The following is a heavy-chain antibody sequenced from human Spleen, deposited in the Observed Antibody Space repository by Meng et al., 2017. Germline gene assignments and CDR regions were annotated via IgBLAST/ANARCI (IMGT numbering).Heavy chain of an antibody. CDR3: ASVVPTAKSYYFDY. J-gene: IGHJ4*02. D-gene: IGHD2-2*01. Sequence: QVQLQDSGPGLVEPSHTLSPTSPVSSGSITSGDYSWSWIRQPPGKGLEWSGYIYYTGRTHYNPSLESRVTISVDTSKNQFSLKLSSVTAADTAVYYCASVVPTAKSYYFDYWGQGTLVTVSS. V-gene: IGHV4-30-4*01. CDR2: IYYTGRT. CDR1: SGSITSGDYS.